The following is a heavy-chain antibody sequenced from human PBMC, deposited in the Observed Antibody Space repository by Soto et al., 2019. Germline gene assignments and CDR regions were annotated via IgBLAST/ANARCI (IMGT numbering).Heavy chain of an antibody. CDR3: ARGRAVAGQESWFDP. CDR2: IIPSFGTA. Sequence: QVQLVQSGAEVKKPGSSVKVSCKASGGTFSSYAISWVRQAPGQGLEWMGGIIPSFGTANYAQKFQGRVTITADESTSTAYIELSSRRSEDTAVYYCARGRAVAGQESWFDPWGQGTLVTVSS. D-gene: IGHD6-19*01. J-gene: IGHJ5*02. V-gene: IGHV1-69*01. CDR1: GGTFSSYA.